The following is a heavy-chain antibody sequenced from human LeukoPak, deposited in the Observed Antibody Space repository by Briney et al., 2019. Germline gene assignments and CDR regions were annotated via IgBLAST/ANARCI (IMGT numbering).Heavy chain of an antibody. Sequence: SETLSLTCTVSGASIRSYYWSWIRQPPGKDLEGMGYIYYSGSTNYNPSLKSRVTISVDTSKNQFSLKLSSVTAADTAVYYCARSVGGYSYYHLDYWGQGTLVTVSS. V-gene: IGHV4-59*01. J-gene: IGHJ4*02. CDR3: ARSVGGYSYYHLDY. CDR1: GASIRSYY. CDR2: IYYSGST. D-gene: IGHD5-18*01.